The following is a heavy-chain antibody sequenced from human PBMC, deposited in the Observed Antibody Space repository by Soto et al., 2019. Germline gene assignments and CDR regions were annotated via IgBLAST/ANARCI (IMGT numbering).Heavy chain of an antibody. J-gene: IGHJ5*02. Sequence: ASLKVSCKASGYTFTSYGISWVRQAPGQGLEWMGWISAYNGNTNYAQKLQGRVTMTTDTSTSTAYMELRSLRSDDTAVYYCARMVVDYPYNWFDPWGQGTLVTVSS. V-gene: IGHV1-18*01. CDR3: ARMVVDYPYNWFDP. D-gene: IGHD2-15*01. CDR1: GYTFTSYG. CDR2: ISAYNGNT.